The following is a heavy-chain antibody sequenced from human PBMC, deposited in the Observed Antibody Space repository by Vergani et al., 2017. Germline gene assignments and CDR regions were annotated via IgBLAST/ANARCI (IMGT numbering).Heavy chain of an antibody. J-gene: IGHJ5*01. CDR1: GISFNSYW. Sequence: DVHLAESGGGFFQPWGSLRLSCSASGISFNSYWMHWVRQVPGKGLLWVSRIKSDGSITAYADSVKGRFTISRDNAQNTLYQQMNSLGVEDTGVYYCAGARCSETCYMSKWLDSRGQGTLVTVSS. V-gene: IGHV3-74*03. CDR3: AGARCSETCYMSKWLDS. D-gene: IGHD2-15*01. CDR2: IKSDGSIT.